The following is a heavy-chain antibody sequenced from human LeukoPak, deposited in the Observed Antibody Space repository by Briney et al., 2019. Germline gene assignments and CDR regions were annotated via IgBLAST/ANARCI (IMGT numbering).Heavy chain of an antibody. Sequence: GGSLRLSCAASGFTFSGRWMSWVRQAPGKGLEWVANIKPDGSEKNYVDSVKGRFTISRDNAKSSLYLQMNSLRAEDTAVYYCARATRFSFDYWGQGTLVTVSS. V-gene: IGHV3-7*03. CDR3: ARATRFSFDY. CDR1: GFTFSGRW. CDR2: IKPDGSEK. J-gene: IGHJ4*02.